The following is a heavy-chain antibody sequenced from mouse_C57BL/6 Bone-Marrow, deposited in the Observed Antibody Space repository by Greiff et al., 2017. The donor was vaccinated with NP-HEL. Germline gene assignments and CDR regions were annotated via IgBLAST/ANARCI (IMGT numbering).Heavy chain of an antibody. CDR2: IRNKANGYTI. CDR1: GFTFTDYY. V-gene: IGHV7-3*01. Sequence: EVQGVESGGGLVQPGGSLSLSCAASGFTFTDYYMSWVRQPPGKALEWVGFIRNKANGYTIEYSASVKGRFTISRDNSQSILYLQMNALRAEDRATYYCARSIYYDYADDPFYGMDYWGQGTSVTVSS. CDR3: ARSIYYDYADDPFYGMDY. D-gene: IGHD2-4*01. J-gene: IGHJ4*01.